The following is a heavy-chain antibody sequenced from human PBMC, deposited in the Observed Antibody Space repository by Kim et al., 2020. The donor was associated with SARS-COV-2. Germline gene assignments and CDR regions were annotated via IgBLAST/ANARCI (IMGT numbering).Heavy chain of an antibody. Sequence: QTLSLTCAVSGFSFLFSYFLFLRHPPGKGLEWIGEINHSGSTNYNPSLKSRVTISVDTSKNQFSLKLSSVTAADTAVYYCARGRGLTYYDILTRKGWFDPSLQGTLVTLSS. CDR2: INHSGST. CDR3: ARGRGLTYYDILTRKGWFDP. J-gene: IGHJ5*02. D-gene: IGHD3-9*01. V-gene: IGHV4-34*01. CDR1: GFSFLFSY.